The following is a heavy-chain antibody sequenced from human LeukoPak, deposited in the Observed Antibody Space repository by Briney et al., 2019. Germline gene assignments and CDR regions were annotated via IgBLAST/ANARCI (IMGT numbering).Heavy chain of an antibody. J-gene: IGHJ4*02. Sequence: PGGPLRLSCAASGFTFSSFTMSWVRQVPGKGLEWVSYIISISSTIYYADSVKGRFTISRDNAKNSLYLQMDSLRDEDTAVYYCARDQSGIAVAGYNPYYFDYWGQGTLVTVSS. CDR1: GFTFSSFT. CDR2: IISISSTI. D-gene: IGHD6-19*01. V-gene: IGHV3-48*02. CDR3: ARDQSGIAVAGYNPYYFDY.